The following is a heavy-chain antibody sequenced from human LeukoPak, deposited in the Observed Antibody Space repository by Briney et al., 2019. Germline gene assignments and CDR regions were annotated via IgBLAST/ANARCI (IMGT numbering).Heavy chain of an antibody. Sequence: SETLSLTCTVSGGSISSSSYYWGWIRQPPGKGLEWIGSIYYSGSTYYNPSLKSRVTISVDTSKNQFSLKLSSVTAADTAVYYCARSHVLRYFDWLHNWFDPWGQGTLVTVSS. CDR3: ARSHVLRYFDWLHNWFDP. J-gene: IGHJ5*02. V-gene: IGHV4-39*01. CDR2: IYYSGST. D-gene: IGHD3-9*01. CDR1: GGSISSSSYY.